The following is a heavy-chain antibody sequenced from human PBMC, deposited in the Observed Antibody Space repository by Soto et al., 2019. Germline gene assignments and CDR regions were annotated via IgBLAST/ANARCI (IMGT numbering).Heavy chain of an antibody. D-gene: IGHD3-22*01. CDR2: INTDIGGT. Sequence: ASVKVSCKASGYTFAGFYMSWVRQAPGQGLEWLGWINTDIGGTNYAQKFQGRVTMTRDTSISTAYMELSRLRSDDTAVYYCARGGGTYYYDSSGYYVDYWGHGTLVTVSS. CDR3: ARGGGTYYYDSSGYYVDY. CDR1: GYTFAGFY. J-gene: IGHJ4*01. V-gene: IGHV1-2*02.